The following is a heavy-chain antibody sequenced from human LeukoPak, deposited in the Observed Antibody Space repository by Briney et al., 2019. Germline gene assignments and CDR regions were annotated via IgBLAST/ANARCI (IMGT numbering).Heavy chain of an antibody. Sequence: PGGSLRLSCAASGFTFSTYWMHWVRQAPGKGLVWVSRINSDGSSTSYADSVKGRITISRDNAKNTLYLQMNSLRREDTAIYYCVRRGGSDGWGAFDIWGQGTVVTVSS. CDR3: VRRGGSDGWGAFDI. CDR1: GFTFSTYW. J-gene: IGHJ3*02. D-gene: IGHD5-24*01. V-gene: IGHV3-74*01. CDR2: INSDGSST.